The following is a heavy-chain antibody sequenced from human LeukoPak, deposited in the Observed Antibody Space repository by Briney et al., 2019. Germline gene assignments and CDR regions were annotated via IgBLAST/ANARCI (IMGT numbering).Heavy chain of an antibody. D-gene: IGHD2-8*02. V-gene: IGHV4-4*02. CDR1: GASISTRSW. CDR3: ARDTGGRGRLDAFDI. CDR2: IYPSGST. Sequence: PSETLSLTCAVSGASISTRSWWIWVRQPPGKGLEWIGEIYPSGSTNYNPSLKSRVTISIDKSKNQFFLKLSSVTAADTAVYYCARDTGGRGRLDAFDIWGQGTMVTVSS. J-gene: IGHJ3*02.